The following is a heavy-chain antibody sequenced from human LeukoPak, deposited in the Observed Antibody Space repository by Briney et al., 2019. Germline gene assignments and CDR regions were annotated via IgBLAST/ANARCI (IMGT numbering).Heavy chain of an antibody. CDR1: GFTFSTYS. V-gene: IGHV3-21*04. J-gene: IGHJ4*02. CDR2: LSGDKKYI. D-gene: IGHD6-19*01. CDR3: SLQSAVAGTTDDY. Sequence: GGSLRLSCAASGFTFSTYSLNWVRQAPGKGLEWLSSLSGDKKYIYYADSVKGRFTISRDNAKNSLYLQMNSLSAEDTAVYYCSLQSAVAGTTDDYWGQGTLVTVSS.